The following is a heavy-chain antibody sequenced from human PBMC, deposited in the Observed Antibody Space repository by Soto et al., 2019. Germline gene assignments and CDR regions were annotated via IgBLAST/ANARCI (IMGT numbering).Heavy chain of an antibody. V-gene: IGHV4-30-4*01. J-gene: IGHJ6*02. CDR3: ASSEVSRSYDCNGLAF. D-gene: IGHD3-16*02. Sequence: SETLSLTCTVSGGSISSGDYYWSWIRQPPGKGLEWIGYIYYSGSTYYNPSLKSRVTISVDTSKNQFSLKLSSVTAADTAGYYCASSEVSRSYDCNGLAFWSQGTTVTVSS. CDR2: IYYSGST. CDR1: GGSISSGDYY.